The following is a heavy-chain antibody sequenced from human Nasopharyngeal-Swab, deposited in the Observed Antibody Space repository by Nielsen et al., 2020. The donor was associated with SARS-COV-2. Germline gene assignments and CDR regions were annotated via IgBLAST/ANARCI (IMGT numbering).Heavy chain of an antibody. Sequence: GESLKISCAASGFTFSSHLMHWVRQAPGKGLEWVALMSFDGTHEYYADSVKGRFTISRDNSKNTLFLQMNSLRTEDTAVYYCARDFGATHLRAYDYWGQGALVTVSS. CDR2: MSFDGTHE. CDR3: ARDFGATHLRAYDY. V-gene: IGHV3-30*03. J-gene: IGHJ4*02. D-gene: IGHD3-3*01. CDR1: GFTFSSHL.